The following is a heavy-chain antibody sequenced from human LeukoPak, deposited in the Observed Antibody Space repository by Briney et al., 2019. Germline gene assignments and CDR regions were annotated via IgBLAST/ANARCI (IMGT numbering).Heavy chain of an antibody. CDR3: AKKMSGNYYFDY. CDR2: ISSSSSNM. D-gene: IGHD1-26*01. Sequence: PGGSLRLSCAASGFTFSTYSMNWVRQAPGKGLEWVSYISSSSSNMYYADSVRGRFTISRDNSKNTLYLQMNSLRAEDTAVYYCAKKMSGNYYFDYWGQGTLVTVSS. V-gene: IGHV3-48*01. J-gene: IGHJ4*02. CDR1: GFTFSTYS.